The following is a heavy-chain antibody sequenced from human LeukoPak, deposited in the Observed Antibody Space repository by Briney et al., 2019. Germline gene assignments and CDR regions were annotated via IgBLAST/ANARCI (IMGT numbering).Heavy chain of an antibody. Sequence: GGSLRLSCAASEFTFSTYSMNWVRQAPGKGLEWVSSISSGSTYIYYADSVKGRFTISRDNSMNTLYLQMNSLRAEDTAVYYCAKDDRIQTRRYSYNYWGQGTLVTVSS. CDR1: EFTFSTYS. CDR2: ISSGSTYI. J-gene: IGHJ4*02. V-gene: IGHV3-21*04. CDR3: AKDDRIQTRRYSYNY. D-gene: IGHD5-18*01.